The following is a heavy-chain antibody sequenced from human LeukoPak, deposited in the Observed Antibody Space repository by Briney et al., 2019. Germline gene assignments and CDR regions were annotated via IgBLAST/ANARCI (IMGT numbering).Heavy chain of an antibody. V-gene: IGHV4-59*12. D-gene: IGHD2-2*01. J-gene: IGHJ6*02. CDR3: ARDFGVVPAAMPASYYYYGMDV. CDR1: GGSISSDY. Sequence: SETLSLTCTVSGGSISSDYWSWIRQPPGKGLEWIGYIYYSGSTNYNPSLKSRVTISVDTSKNQFSLKLSSVTAVDTAVYYCARDFGVVPAAMPASYYYYGMDVWGQGTTVTVSS. CDR2: IYYSGST.